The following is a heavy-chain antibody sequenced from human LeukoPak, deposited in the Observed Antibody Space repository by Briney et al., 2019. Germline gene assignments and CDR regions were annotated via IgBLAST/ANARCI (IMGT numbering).Heavy chain of an antibody. Sequence: GGSLRLSCAASGFTFSSYGMHWVRQAPGKGLEWVAFIRYDGSNKYYADSVKGRLTISRDNSKNTLYLQMNSLRAEDTAVYYCAKEDSDYCSSTSCYTFDYWGQGTLVTVSS. V-gene: IGHV3-30*02. J-gene: IGHJ4*02. CDR1: GFTFSSYG. CDR3: AKEDSDYCSSTSCYTFDY. CDR2: IRYDGSNK. D-gene: IGHD2-2*02.